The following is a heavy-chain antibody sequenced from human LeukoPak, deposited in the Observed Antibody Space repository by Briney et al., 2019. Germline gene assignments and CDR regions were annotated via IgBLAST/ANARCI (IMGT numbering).Heavy chain of an antibody. CDR1: GGSISSSSYY. V-gene: IGHV4-39*07. J-gene: IGHJ4*02. CDR3: ARVEVAAAGTWDY. D-gene: IGHD6-13*01. Sequence: PSETLSLTCTVSGGSISSSSYYWGWIRQPPGKGLEWIGSIYYSGSTYYNPSLKGRVTISVDTSKNQFSLKLSSVTAADTAVYYCARVEVAAAGTWDYWGQGTLVTVSS. CDR2: IYYSGST.